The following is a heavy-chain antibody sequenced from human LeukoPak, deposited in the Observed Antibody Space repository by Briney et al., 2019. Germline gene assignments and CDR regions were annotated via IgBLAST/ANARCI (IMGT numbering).Heavy chain of an antibody. J-gene: IGHJ6*02. CDR1: GYTFTGYY. V-gene: IGHV1-2*02. D-gene: IGHD2-8*01. CDR2: INPNSGDT. CDR3: ARGNAEGGGGYYYGMDV. Sequence: ASVKVSCKASGYTFTGYYMHWVRQAPGQGLEWMGWINPNSGDTNYAQKFQGRVTMTRDTSISTAYMELSRLRSDDTAVYYCARGNAEGGGGYYYGMDVWGQGTTVTVSS.